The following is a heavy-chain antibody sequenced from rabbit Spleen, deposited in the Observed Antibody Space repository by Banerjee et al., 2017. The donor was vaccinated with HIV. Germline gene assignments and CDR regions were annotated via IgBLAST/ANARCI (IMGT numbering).Heavy chain of an antibody. Sequence: QEQLTETGGGLVQPGGSLTLSCKASGIDFTNYYITWVRQAPGKGLEWIGIIYAAKGSTDYASWAKGRFTFSKTSSTTVTLQMTSLTAADTATYFCARDLDGVIGWNFGWWGPGTLVTVS. CDR3: ARDLDGVIGWNFGW. D-gene: IGHD1-1*01. J-gene: IGHJ4*01. V-gene: IGHV1S45*01. CDR1: GIDFTNYY. CDR2: IYAAKGST.